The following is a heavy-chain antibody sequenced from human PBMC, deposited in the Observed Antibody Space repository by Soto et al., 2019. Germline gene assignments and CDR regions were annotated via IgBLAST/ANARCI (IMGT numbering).Heavy chain of an antibody. V-gene: IGHV3-30-3*01. Sequence: PGGSLRLSCAASGFTFSSYAMHWVRQAPGKGLEWVAVISYDGSNKYYADSVKGRFTISRDNSKNTLYLQMNSLRAEDTAVYYCAKEYGDYWLDYWGQGTLVNVSS. D-gene: IGHD4-17*01. J-gene: IGHJ4*02. CDR3: AKEYGDYWLDY. CDR1: GFTFSSYA. CDR2: ISYDGSNK.